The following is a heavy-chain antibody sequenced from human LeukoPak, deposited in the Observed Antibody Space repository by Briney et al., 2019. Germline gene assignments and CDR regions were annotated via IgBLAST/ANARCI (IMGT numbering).Heavy chain of an antibody. Sequence: GGSLRLSCAASGFPFSRYWMTWVRQAPGKGLEWVANIKQDGSEKYYVDSVKGRFTISRDNAKSSLYLQMNSLRAEDTALYYCAKDTDGAAVGTTWGHWGQGTLVTVSS. CDR2: IKQDGSEK. J-gene: IGHJ4*02. CDR1: GFPFSRYW. V-gene: IGHV3-7*03. D-gene: IGHD6-13*01. CDR3: AKDTDGAAVGTTWGH.